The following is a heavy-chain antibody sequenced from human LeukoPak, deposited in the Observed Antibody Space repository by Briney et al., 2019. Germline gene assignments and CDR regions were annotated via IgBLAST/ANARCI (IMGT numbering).Heavy chain of an antibody. D-gene: IGHD3-10*01. J-gene: IGHJ4*02. V-gene: IGHV3-53*01. Sequence: GGSLRLSCAASGFTVSSNYMSWVRQAPGKGLEWVSVIYSGGSTYYADSVKGRFTISRDNSKSTLYIQINSLRAEDTAVYYCARAKPKNMVRGLIMRRESRYYFDYWGQGTLVTVSS. CDR3: ARAKPKNMVRGLIMRRESRYYFDY. CDR1: GFTVSSNY. CDR2: IYSGGST.